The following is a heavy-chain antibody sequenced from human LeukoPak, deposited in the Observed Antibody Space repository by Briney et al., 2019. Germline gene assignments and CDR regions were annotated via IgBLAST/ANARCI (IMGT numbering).Heavy chain of an antibody. J-gene: IGHJ4*02. Sequence: SETLSLTXIVSGGSLSSGDYYWSWIRQPPGKGLEWIGYIYYSGSTYYNPSLKSRVVISLDTSKNQFSLKLTSVTAADTAVYYCARESLGGHYFDYWGQGILVTVSS. CDR1: GGSLSSGDYY. V-gene: IGHV4-30-4*08. CDR3: ARESLGGHYFDY. CDR2: IYYSGST. D-gene: IGHD3-16*01.